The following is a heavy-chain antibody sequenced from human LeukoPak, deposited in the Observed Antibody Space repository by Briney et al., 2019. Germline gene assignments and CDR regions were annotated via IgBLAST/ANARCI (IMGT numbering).Heavy chain of an antibody. CDR2: ISNDGNNK. CDR3: AKDGLMRFFDY. D-gene: IGHD2-8*01. CDR1: GFTFSTFH. V-gene: IGHV3-30*18. Sequence: GGSLRLSCAASGFTFSTFHMHWVCQAPGKGLEWVAVISNDGNNKQYADSVKGRFTISRDNSKNTLYLQMNSLRADDTAVYHCAKDGLMRFFDYWGQGTLVTVSS. J-gene: IGHJ4*02.